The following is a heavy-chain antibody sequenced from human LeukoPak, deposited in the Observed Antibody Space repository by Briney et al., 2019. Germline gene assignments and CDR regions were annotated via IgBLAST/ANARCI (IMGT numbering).Heavy chain of an antibody. J-gene: IGHJ4*02. D-gene: IGHD6-13*01. Sequence: GALRLSCAASGFTFSSFEINWVRQAPGQGMEWVSHMSSSGSTIYYAGSGKGRFTISRDNAKNSLYLQMNSLRAEDTAVYYCARDQAGRHSDYWGQGTLVTVSS. V-gene: IGHV3-48*03. CDR2: MSSSGSTI. CDR3: ARDQAGRHSDY. CDR1: GFTFSSFE.